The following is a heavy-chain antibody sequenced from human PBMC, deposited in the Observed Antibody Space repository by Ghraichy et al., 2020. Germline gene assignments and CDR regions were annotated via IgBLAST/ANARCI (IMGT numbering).Heavy chain of an antibody. CDR1: GYNFSNYD. V-gene: IGHV1-8*01. CDR2: VSPDSGKT. Sequence: ASVKVSCRASGYNFSNYDFSWVRQAPGQGLEWMGWVSPDSGKTGYAEKFQGRVTMTRNSSINTVYMELGSLTSEDTATYYCAREKSKYGSGLFGLWGQGTLVIVAS. D-gene: IGHD3-10*01. CDR3: AREKSKYGSGLFGL. J-gene: IGHJ4*02.